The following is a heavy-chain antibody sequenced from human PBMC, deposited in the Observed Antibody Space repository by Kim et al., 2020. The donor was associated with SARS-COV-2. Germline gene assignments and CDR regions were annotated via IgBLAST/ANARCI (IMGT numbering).Heavy chain of an antibody. J-gene: IGHJ4*02. CDR3: ASLLVRTAADC. V-gene: IGHV3-74*01. Sequence: GGSLRLSCAASGFTFSSSGMHWVRQAPGKGLEWVSGIRGDGSSPSYADSVKGRFTISRDNAKNTLYLQMNSLRAEDTAVYYCASLLVRTAADCWGQVTLVTVSS. CDR1: GFTFSSSG. D-gene: IGHD1-1*01. CDR2: IRGDGSSP.